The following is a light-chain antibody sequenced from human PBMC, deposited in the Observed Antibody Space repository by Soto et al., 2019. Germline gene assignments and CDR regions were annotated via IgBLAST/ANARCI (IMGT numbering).Light chain of an antibody. CDR2: AVS. CDR1: QGIGSD. CDR3: LQDHNLLT. J-gene: IGKJ4*01. Sequence: AIEMTQSPSSLSASVGDRVTITCRASQGIGSDLAWYQQRPGKAPKLLIYAVSTLQSGVPSRFSGSGSGTDFTLTISSPQPEDSATYYCLQDHNLLTFGGGTKVEIK. V-gene: IGKV1-6*01.